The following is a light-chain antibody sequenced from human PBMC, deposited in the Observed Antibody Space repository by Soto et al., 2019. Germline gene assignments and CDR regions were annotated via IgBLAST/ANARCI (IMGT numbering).Light chain of an antibody. CDR3: QQYDDLPPRT. CDR2: DAS. CDR1: QDIREC. J-gene: IGKJ4*01. Sequence: DVQMTQSPSSLSASVGDRVTITCQASQDIRECLNWYQQKPGKAPMLLIYDASIFETGVPSRFSRSGSGTDFTFTISSLQPEDIGTYYCQQYDDLPPRTFGGGTKVELK. V-gene: IGKV1-33*01.